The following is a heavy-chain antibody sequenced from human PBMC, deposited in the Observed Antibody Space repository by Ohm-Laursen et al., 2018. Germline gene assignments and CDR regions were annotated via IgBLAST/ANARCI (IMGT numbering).Heavy chain of an antibody. J-gene: IGHJ2*01. V-gene: IGHV3-23*01. CDR1: GFTFSSYA. Sequence: SLRLSCAASGFTFSSYAMSWVRQAPGKGLEWVSAISGSGGSTYYADSVKGRFTISRDNSKNTLYLQMNSLRAEDAALYYCVRDPGTNRHDWYFDLWGRGTLLTVSS. CDR3: VRDPGTNRHDWYFDL. D-gene: IGHD1-14*01. CDR2: ISGSGGST.